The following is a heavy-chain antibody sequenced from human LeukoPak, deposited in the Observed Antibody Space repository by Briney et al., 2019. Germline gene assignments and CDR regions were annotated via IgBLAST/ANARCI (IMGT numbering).Heavy chain of an antibody. D-gene: IGHD6-13*01. J-gene: IGHJ6*02. Sequence: SETLSLTCTVSGGSISSSSYYWGWIRQPPGEGLEWIGSIYYSGSTYYNPSLKSRVTISVDTSKNQFSLKLSSVTAADTAVYYCATSGAAAGYYYYGMDVWGQGTTVTVSS. CDR1: GGSISSSSYY. CDR3: ATSGAAAGYYYYGMDV. CDR2: IYYSGST. V-gene: IGHV4-39*01.